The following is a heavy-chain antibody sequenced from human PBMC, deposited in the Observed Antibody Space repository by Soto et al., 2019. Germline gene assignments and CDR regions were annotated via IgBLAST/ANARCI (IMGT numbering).Heavy chain of an antibody. CDR2: IYYSGST. Sequence: SETLSLTCTVSGGSISSGDYYWSWIRQPPGKGLEWIGYIYYSGSTYYNPSLKSRVTISVDTSKNQFSLKLSSVTAADTAVYYCARGSTYYDFWSGYHKNNWFDPWGQGTLVTV. D-gene: IGHD3-3*01. CDR1: GGSISSGDYY. J-gene: IGHJ5*02. V-gene: IGHV4-30-4*01. CDR3: ARGSTYYDFWSGYHKNNWFDP.